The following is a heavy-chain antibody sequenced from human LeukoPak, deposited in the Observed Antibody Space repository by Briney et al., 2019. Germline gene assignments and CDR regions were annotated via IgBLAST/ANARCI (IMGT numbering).Heavy chain of an antibody. CDR2: ISSSSSYI. CDR3: AREGPIDVRYFDWLYYYYYMDV. Sequence: GGSLRLSCAASGFTFSSYSMNWVRQAPGKGLEWVSSISSSSSYIYYADSVKGRFTISRDNAKNSLYLQMNSLRAEDTAVYYCAREGPIDVRYFDWLYYYYYMDVWGKGTTVTISS. CDR1: GFTFSSYS. J-gene: IGHJ6*03. D-gene: IGHD3-9*01. V-gene: IGHV3-21*01.